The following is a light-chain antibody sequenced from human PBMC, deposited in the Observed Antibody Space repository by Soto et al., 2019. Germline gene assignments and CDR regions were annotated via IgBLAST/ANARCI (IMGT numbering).Light chain of an antibody. J-gene: IGKJ5*01. Sequence: EIVMTQSPATLSVSPGERATLSCRASQSVSSNLAWYQQKPGQAPRLLIYGASTRATGFPARFSGSWSGTEFTLTISSLQSEDFAVYYFQQYNNWRPITFGQGTRLEIK. CDR2: GAS. V-gene: IGKV3-15*01. CDR3: QQYNNWRPIT. CDR1: QSVSSN.